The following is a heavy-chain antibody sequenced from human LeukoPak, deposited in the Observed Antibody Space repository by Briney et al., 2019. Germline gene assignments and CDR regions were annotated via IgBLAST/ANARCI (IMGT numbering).Heavy chain of an antibody. V-gene: IGHV1-2*02. Sequence: GASVKVSCKASGYTFTGYYMHWVRQAPGQGLERMGGINPNSGGTNYAQKFQGRVTMTRDTSISAAYMELSRLRSDDTAVYYCARASDYVWGSYRYVFAPFDYWGQGTLVTVSS. CDR3: ARASDYVWGSYRYVFAPFDY. J-gene: IGHJ4*02. CDR2: INPNSGGT. CDR1: GYTFTGYY. D-gene: IGHD3-16*02.